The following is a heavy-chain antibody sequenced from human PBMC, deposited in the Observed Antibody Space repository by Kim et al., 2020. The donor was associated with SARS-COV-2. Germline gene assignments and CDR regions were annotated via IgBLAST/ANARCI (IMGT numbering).Heavy chain of an antibody. J-gene: IGHJ5*02. D-gene: IGHD4-17*01. CDR2: IYYSGST. Sequence: SETLSLTCTVSGGSISSGDYYWSWIRQPPGKGLEWIGYIYYSGSTYYNPSLKSRVTISVDTSKNQFSLKLSSVTAADTAVYYCARGAHDYGGNLKWFDPWGQGTLVTVSS. V-gene: IGHV4-30-4*01. CDR3: ARGAHDYGGNLKWFDP. CDR1: GGSISSGDYY.